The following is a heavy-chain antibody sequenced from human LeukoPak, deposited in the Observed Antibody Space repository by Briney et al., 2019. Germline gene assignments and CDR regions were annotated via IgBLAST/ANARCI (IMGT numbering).Heavy chain of an antibody. CDR3: ARLWFGNWFDP. CDR2: IYYSGST. CDR1: GGSISSSSYY. V-gene: IGHV4-39*01. D-gene: IGHD3-10*01. Sequence: SETLSLTCTVSGGSISSSSYYWGWIRQPPGKGLEWIGSIYYSGSTYYNPSLKSRVTISVDTSKNQFSLKLSSVTAADTAVYYYARLWFGNWFDPLGQGTLVTVSS. J-gene: IGHJ5*02.